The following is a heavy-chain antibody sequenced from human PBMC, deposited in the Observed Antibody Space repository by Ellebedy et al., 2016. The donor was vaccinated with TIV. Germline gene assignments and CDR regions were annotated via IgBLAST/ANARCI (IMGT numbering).Heavy chain of an antibody. V-gene: IGHV3-64D*06. CDR3: VKAWGD. Sequence: GESLKISCSASGFTFSSYAMHWVRQAPGKGLEYISAIVSNRDSTYYANSVKGRFTISRDNSKNTLYLQMSSLRPGDTAVYYCVKAWGDWGQGTLVTVSS. D-gene: IGHD3-16*01. CDR2: IVSNRDST. J-gene: IGHJ4*02. CDR1: GFTFSSYA.